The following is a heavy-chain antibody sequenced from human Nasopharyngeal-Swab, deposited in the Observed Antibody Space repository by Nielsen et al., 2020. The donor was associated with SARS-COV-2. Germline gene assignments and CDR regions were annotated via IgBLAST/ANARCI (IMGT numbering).Heavy chain of an antibody. J-gene: IGHJ4*02. V-gene: IGHV4-59*01. Sequence: RQAPGKGLEWIGYIHHTGTTNYNPSLKSRVIISIDTSKNQFSVKLSSVTAADTAVYYCAVILYESSGYWVDYWGQGTLVTVSS. D-gene: IGHD3-22*01. CDR3: AVILYESSGYWVDY. CDR2: IHHTGTT.